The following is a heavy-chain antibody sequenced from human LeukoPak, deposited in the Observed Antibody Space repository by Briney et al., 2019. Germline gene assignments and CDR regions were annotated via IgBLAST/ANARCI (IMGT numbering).Heavy chain of an antibody. CDR2: IKQDGSEK. D-gene: IGHD6-19*01. J-gene: IGHJ4*02. CDR3: ARVQGSSGPGIFDY. CDR1: GFTFSSYW. Sequence: HPGGSLRLSCAASGFTFSSYWMSWVRRAPGKGLEWVANIKQDGSEKYYVDSVKGRFTISRDNAKNSLYLQMNSLRAEDTAVYYCARVQGSSGPGIFDYWGQGTLVTVSS. V-gene: IGHV3-7*01.